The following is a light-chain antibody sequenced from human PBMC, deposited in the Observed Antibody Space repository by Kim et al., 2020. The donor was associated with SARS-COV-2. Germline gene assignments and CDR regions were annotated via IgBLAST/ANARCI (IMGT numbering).Light chain of an antibody. CDR2: LNS. CDR1: NSNIGSNT. J-gene: IGLJ2*01. Sequence: GQRVTISCSGSNSNIGSNTVNWYQQVPGTAPKLLIYLNSQRPSGVPDRFSGSKSGTSASQAISGLQSEDEADYYCATWDDSPDGPVFGGGTQLTVL. CDR3: ATWDDSPDGPV. V-gene: IGLV1-44*01.